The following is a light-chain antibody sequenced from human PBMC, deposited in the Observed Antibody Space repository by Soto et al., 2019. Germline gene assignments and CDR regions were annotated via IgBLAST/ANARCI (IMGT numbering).Light chain of an antibody. V-gene: IGLV1-40*01. J-gene: IGLJ1*01. CDR2: ENN. CDR1: SSNIGAGYE. CDR3: QSYYSSLSGYG. Sequence: QAVVTQPPSVSEAPGQRVTISCTGSSSNIGAGYEAHWYQQVPGTAPKLLIYENNNRPSGVPDRFSGSKSGTSASLAITGLQAEDAAEYYCQSYYSSLSGYGFGTGTKLTVL.